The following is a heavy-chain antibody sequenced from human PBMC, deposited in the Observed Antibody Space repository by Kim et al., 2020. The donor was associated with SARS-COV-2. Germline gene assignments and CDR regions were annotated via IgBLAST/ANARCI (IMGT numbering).Heavy chain of an antibody. CDR2: IYSGGST. Sequence: GGSLRLSCAASGFTVSSNYMSWVRQAPGKGLEWVSVIYSGGSTYYADSVKGRFTISRDNSKNTLYLQMNSLRAEDTAVYYCARQGSPISFRDYYGSGSYYNVWGQGTLVTVSS. D-gene: IGHD3-10*01. CDR3: ARQGSPISFRDYYGSGSYYNV. V-gene: IGHV3-66*04. CDR1: GFTVSSNY. J-gene: IGHJ4*02.